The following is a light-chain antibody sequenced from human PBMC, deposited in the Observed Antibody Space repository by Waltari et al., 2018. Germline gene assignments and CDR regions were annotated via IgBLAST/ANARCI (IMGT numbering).Light chain of an antibody. Sequence: DVIMTQSPNSMALYLDEKAHINYKYSQSLLYSSGNKNYLGWYQQRPGQPPKLLLYLASTRASGVPDRFSGSGSGTHFTLTISNLQAEDVALYYCQQYLSSPLTFGGGTRVEIK. CDR3: QQYLSSPLT. CDR2: LAS. CDR1: QSLLYSSGNKNY. V-gene: IGKV4-1*01. J-gene: IGKJ4*01.